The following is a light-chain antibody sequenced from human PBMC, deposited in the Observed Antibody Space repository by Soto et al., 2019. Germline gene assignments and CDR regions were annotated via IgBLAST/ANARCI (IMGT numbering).Light chain of an antibody. Sequence: DIQMTQSPSSLSASVGDRVTITCRASQGISTDLGWYQQKPGKAPKRLIYAASSLESGVPSRFRGRGSGAEFTLTISSLQPEDFATYYCLQHHSYPRTFGQGTKVEIK. CDR2: AAS. CDR1: QGISTD. CDR3: LQHHSYPRT. J-gene: IGKJ1*01. V-gene: IGKV1-17*01.